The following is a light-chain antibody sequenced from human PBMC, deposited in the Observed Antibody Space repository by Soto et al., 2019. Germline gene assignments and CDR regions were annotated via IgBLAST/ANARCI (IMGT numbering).Light chain of an antibody. V-gene: IGKV3-20*01. Sequence: EIVFTQYPGTLSFSPGERATLSCRASQSVSSSYLAWYQQKPGQAPRLLIYGASSRATGIPDRFSGSGSGTDFTLTISRLEPEDFAVYYCQQYGSSSWTFGQGTKVDI. J-gene: IGKJ1*01. CDR2: GAS. CDR1: QSVSSSY. CDR3: QQYGSSSWT.